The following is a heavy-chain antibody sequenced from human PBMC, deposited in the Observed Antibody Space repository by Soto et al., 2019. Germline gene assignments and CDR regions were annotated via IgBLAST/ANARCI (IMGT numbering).Heavy chain of an antibody. CDR1: GGSISSGGYL. J-gene: IGHJ4*02. D-gene: IGHD3-3*01. CDR2: IYYSGST. CDR3: GGGGGVRYVLDF. V-gene: IGHV4-31*03. Sequence: SETLCLTSTVSGGSISSGGYLLSWIRQHPGKGLEWVGYIYYSGSTYYNLSLKSRVSISGDTSKNQFSLKLSSVTAADTAVYYCGGGGGVRYVLDFGGKGTLDTVSS.